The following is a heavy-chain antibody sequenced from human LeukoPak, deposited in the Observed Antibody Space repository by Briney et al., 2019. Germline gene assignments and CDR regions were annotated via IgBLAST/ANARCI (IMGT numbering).Heavy chain of an antibody. CDR2: IKTDGSIT. V-gene: IGHV3-74*01. Sequence: PGGSLRLSCAASGFTVSSSYMSWVRQAPGKGLVWVSHIKTDGSITDYADSVKGRFTISRDNARNTLYLQMDSLRVEDTAVYYCARNPDGDYDYWGQGALVTVSS. CDR1: GFTVSSSY. J-gene: IGHJ4*02. D-gene: IGHD2-8*01. CDR3: ARNPDGDYDY.